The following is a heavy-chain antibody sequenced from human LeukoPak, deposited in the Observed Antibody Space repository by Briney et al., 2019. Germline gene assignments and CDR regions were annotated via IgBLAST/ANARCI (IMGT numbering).Heavy chain of an antibody. V-gene: IGHV4-4*07. CDR3: ARGSWQLAEEVY. J-gene: IGHJ4*02. CDR2: ISSSGST. D-gene: IGHD6-6*01. CDR1: GDSITYFY. Sequence: SETLSLTCSVSGDSITYFYWSWIRQAAGKGLEWIGRISSSGSTDYNASLKSRVTISVDTSKNQFSLKLTSVTAADTAVYYCARGSWQLAEEVYWGQGTLVTVSS.